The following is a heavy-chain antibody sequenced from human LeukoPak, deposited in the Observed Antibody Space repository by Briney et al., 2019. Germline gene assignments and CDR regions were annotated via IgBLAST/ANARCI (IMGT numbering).Heavy chain of an antibody. Sequence: GGSLRLSCTASGFPFSTYWLSWVRQAPGKGLEWVANINQDGSGEYYAGSVKGRFTIARDNAKNSLYLQMNSLRAEDTAVYYCARDDDVWSGWGHWGRGALVTVSS. CDR2: INQDGSGE. D-gene: IGHD3-3*01. CDR3: ARDDDVWSGWGH. CDR1: GFPFSTYW. V-gene: IGHV3-7*01. J-gene: IGHJ4*02.